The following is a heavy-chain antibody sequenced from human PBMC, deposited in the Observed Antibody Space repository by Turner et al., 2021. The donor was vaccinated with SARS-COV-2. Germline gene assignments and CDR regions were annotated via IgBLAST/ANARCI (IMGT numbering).Heavy chain of an antibody. CDR2: IYYSGST. J-gene: IGHJ6*02. CDR3: AIAPNYYYGMDV. CDR1: GGSISSSSYN. V-gene: IGHV4-39*01. Sequence: QLQLQESGPGLVKPSATLSLTCTVSGGSISSSSYNWGWIRQPPGKGLEWIGSIYYSGSTYYNPSLKSRVTISVDTSKNQLSVKLSSVTAADTAVYDCAIAPNYYYGMDVWGQGTTVTVSS.